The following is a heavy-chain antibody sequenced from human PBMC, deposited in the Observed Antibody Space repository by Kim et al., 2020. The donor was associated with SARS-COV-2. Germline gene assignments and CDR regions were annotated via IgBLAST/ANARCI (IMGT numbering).Heavy chain of an antibody. CDR1: GFTFSTYS. Sequence: GGSLRLSCAASGFTFSTYSMNWVRQAPGKGLEWVSYISSSSSSTIYYADSVKGRFTISRDNAKNSLYLQMNSLRAEDTAVYYCARDRGILDGFHYWGQGTLVTVSS. CDR2: ISSSSSSTI. J-gene: IGHJ4*02. D-gene: IGHD3-3*02. CDR3: ARDRGILDGFHY. V-gene: IGHV3-48*04.